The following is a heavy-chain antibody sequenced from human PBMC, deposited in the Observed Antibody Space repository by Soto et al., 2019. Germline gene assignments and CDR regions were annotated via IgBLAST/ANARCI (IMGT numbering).Heavy chain of an antibody. CDR3: ARLVYRSSWYESNWFDP. CDR1: GGSISSSSYY. Sequence: SETLSLTCTVSGGSISSSSYYWGWIRQPPGKGLEWIGSIYYSGSTYYNPSLKSRVTISVDTSKNQFSLKLSSVTAADTAVYYCARLVYRSSWYESNWFDPWGQGTLVTAPQ. D-gene: IGHD6-13*01. J-gene: IGHJ5*02. V-gene: IGHV4-39*01. CDR2: IYYSGST.